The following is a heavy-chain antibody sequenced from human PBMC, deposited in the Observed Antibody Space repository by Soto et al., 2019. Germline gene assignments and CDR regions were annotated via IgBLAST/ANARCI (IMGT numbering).Heavy chain of an antibody. D-gene: IGHD6-19*01. CDR3: TKEPGAVAVAGSFDR. CDR2: IIPIFGTT. Sequence: QVQLVQSGAEVKKPGSSVKVSCKASGGTFSSYAINWVRQAPGQGIEWMGGIIPIFGTTNYAQKFQGRVKITADESTRTAYIDPSSLRSEDTAVYYCTKEPGAVAVAGSFDRWGQGTLVTFSS. CDR1: GGTFSSYA. V-gene: IGHV1-69*12. J-gene: IGHJ5*02.